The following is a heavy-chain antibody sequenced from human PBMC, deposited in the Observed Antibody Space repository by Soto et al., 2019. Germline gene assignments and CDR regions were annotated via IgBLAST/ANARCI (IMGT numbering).Heavy chain of an antibody. J-gene: IGHJ5*02. CDR1: GYIFTSYY. Sequence: QVQLVQSGAEVKKPGASVKVSCKASGYIFTSYYMHWVRQAPGQGLEWMGIINPSGGSTSYAQKFQGRVTMTRETSTSTVHMEVGSLRSEGTAVYYCARDRDYPGSVWFDPWGQGTLVTVSS. CDR2: INPSGGST. CDR3: ARDRDYPGSVWFDP. D-gene: IGHD3-10*01. V-gene: IGHV1-46*01.